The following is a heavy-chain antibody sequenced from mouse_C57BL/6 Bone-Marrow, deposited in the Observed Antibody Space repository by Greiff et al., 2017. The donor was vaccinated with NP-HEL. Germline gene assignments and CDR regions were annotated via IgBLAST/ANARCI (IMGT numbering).Heavy chain of an antibody. V-gene: IGHV1-50*01. Sequence: QVQLQQPGAELVKPGASVKLSCKASGYTFTSYWMQWVKQRPGQGLEWIGEMDPSDSYTNYNQKFKGKATLTVATSSSTAYMQLSSLTSEDSAVYYCARWAYYYGSSYCWYFDVWGTGTTVTVSS. CDR1: GYTFTSYW. J-gene: IGHJ1*03. D-gene: IGHD1-1*01. CDR3: ARWAYYYGSSYCWYFDV. CDR2: MDPSDSYT.